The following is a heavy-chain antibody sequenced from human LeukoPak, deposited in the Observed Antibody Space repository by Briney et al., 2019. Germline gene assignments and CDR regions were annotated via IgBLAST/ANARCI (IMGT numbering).Heavy chain of an antibody. V-gene: IGHV5-51*01. CDR3: ARSTPGGYGAFDI. CDR2: TYRDDSNT. J-gene: IGHJ3*02. D-gene: IGHD2-15*01. Sequence: GESLKISCKGLGYTFNDYWIGWVRQMPGKGLEWMGITYRDDSNTKYSPSVQGQVTISADKSISTAYLQWSSLKASDTAMYYCARSTPGGYGAFDIWGRGTRVTVSS. CDR1: GYTFNDYW.